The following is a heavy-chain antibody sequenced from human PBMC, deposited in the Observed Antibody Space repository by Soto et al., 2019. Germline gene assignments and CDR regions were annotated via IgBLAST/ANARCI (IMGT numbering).Heavy chain of an antibody. Sequence: SVKVSCKASGSTFTSSAMQWVRQARGQRLEWIGWIVVGSGNTNYAQKFQERVTITRDMSTSTAYMELSSLRSEDTAVYYCAAAPRYYYGSGKGVGGYYYYYGMDVWGQGTTVTVSS. CDR1: GSTFTSSA. D-gene: IGHD3-10*01. CDR3: AAAPRYYYGSGKGVGGYYYYYGMDV. V-gene: IGHV1-58*02. J-gene: IGHJ6*02. CDR2: IVVGSGNT.